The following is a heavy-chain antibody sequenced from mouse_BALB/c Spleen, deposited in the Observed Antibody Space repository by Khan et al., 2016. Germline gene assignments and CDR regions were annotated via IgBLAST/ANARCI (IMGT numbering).Heavy chain of an antibody. D-gene: IGHD3-1*01. CDR2: INSYGDST. V-gene: IGHV5-6-3*01. CDR3: ARDAGAMDH. CDR1: GFTFSSYG. J-gene: IGHJ4*01. Sequence: EVELVESGGGLVQPGGSLKLSCAASGFTFSSYGMSWFRQTPDKRLELVATINSYGDSTYYPDSVKGRFTISRDNAKNTLYLQMSSLRSADTAMYYCARDAGAMDHWGQGTSVTVSS.